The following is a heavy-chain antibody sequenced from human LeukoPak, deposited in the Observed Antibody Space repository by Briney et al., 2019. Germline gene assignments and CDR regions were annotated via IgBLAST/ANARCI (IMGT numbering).Heavy chain of an antibody. CDR3: VGQNYFDY. V-gene: IGHV3-48*01. Sequence: GGSLRLSCAASGFTFSTYSMNWVRQAPGRGLEWVSYISSSSSSIYYADSVKGRFTISRDNAKNSLYLRMNSLRAEDTAIYYCVGQNYFDYWGRGTLVTVSS. CDR1: GFTFSTYS. J-gene: IGHJ4*02. CDR2: ISSSSSSI.